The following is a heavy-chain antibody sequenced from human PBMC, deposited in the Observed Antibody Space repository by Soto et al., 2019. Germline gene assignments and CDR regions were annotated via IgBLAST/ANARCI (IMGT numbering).Heavy chain of an antibody. CDR1: GGSFSGYY. D-gene: IGHD3-10*01. Sequence: QVQLQQWGAGLLKPSETLSLTCAVYGGSFSGYYWSWIRQPPGKGLEWIGEINHSGSTNYNPSLKSRVTISVDTSKDQFSLKLSSVTAADTAVYYCGVAGSYYRAAFDIWGQGTMVTVSS. J-gene: IGHJ3*02. CDR2: INHSGST. CDR3: GVAGSYYRAAFDI. V-gene: IGHV4-34*01.